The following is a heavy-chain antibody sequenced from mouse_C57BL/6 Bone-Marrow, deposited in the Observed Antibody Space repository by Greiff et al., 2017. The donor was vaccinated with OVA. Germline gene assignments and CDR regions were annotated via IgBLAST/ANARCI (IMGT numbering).Heavy chain of an antibody. CDR3: AREGGSSGCFDY. D-gene: IGHD3-2*02. Sequence: QVQLQQSGPELVKPGASVKISCKASGYAFSSSWMNWVQQRPGKGLEWIGRIYPGDGDTNYNGKFTGKATLTAAKSSSTAYMQLSSLTSEDSAVYCWAREGGSSGCFDYWGQGTTLTVSS. V-gene: IGHV1-82*01. CDR1: GYAFSSSW. J-gene: IGHJ2*01. CDR2: IYPGDGDT.